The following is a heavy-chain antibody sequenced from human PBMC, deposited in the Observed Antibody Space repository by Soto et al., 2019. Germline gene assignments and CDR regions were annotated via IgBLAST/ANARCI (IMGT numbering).Heavy chain of an antibody. D-gene: IGHD3-10*01. V-gene: IGHV4-4*02. J-gene: IGHJ6*02. CDR3: ARERAFGESSPGYYYYGMDV. Sequence: QVQLQESGPGLVKPSGTLSLTCAVSGGSISSSNWWSWVRQTPGKGLEWIGEIYHSGSTNYNPSLKRRFTISVDKSKSQFSLKLSSVSAADTAVYYCARERAFGESSPGYYYYGMDVWGQGTTVTVSS. CDR2: IYHSGST. CDR1: GGSISSSNW.